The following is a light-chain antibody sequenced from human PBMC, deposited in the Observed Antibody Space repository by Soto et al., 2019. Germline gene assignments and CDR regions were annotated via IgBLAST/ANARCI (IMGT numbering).Light chain of an antibody. CDR2: WAS. CDR3: QQYYSAQT. Sequence: DIVMTQSPDSLAVSLGERATINCKSSQCVLYSSNNKNYLAWYQQKPGQPPKLLIYWASTREFGVPDRFSGSGSGTDFTLTISSLQAEDVAVYYCQQYYSAQTFGQGTKVEIK. J-gene: IGKJ1*01. V-gene: IGKV4-1*01. CDR1: QCVLYSSNNKNY.